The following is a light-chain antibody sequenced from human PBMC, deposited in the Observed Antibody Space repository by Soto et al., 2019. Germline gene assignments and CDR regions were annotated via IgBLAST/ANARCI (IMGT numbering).Light chain of an antibody. CDR2: DNN. V-gene: IGLV1-51*01. CDR3: GTWDSSLSAVL. Sequence: QSVLTQPPSVSAAPGQKVTISCSGSSSNIGNNYVSWYQQLPGTAPKLLIYDNNERPSGIPDRFSGSKSGTSATLAITGLQAGDEADYYCGTWDSSLSAVLFGGGTKLTVL. J-gene: IGLJ2*01. CDR1: SSNIGNNY.